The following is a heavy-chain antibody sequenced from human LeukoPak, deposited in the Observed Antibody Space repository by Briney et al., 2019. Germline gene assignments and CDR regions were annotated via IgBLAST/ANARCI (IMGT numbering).Heavy chain of an antibody. D-gene: IGHD1-1*01. J-gene: IGHJ5*02. V-gene: IGHV3-30*02. CDR2: ILYDRGNK. CDR1: GYTFSSCD. CDR3: AKPGRYDSFDL. Sequence: GGTLTLTCAASGYTFSSCDMLWVRRAPREGLEWVAFILYDRGNKYYKDSVKSRVTLSRDNSKNTLYLQMKSVSAEDTAGYYCAKPGRYDSFDLWGQGTLVTVSS.